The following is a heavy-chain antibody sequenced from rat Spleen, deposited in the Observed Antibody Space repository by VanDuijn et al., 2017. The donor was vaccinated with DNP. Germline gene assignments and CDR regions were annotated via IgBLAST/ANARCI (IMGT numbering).Heavy chain of an antibody. V-gene: IGHV5-29*01. D-gene: IGHD1-8*01. CDR3: ARLRSSGVMDA. CDR1: GFTFSNYG. CDR2: ISYDGSST. J-gene: IGHJ4*01. Sequence: EVQLVESGGGPVQPGRSLKLSCAASGFTFSNYGMAWVRQAPTKGLEWVAIISYDGSSTYYRDSVKGRFTISRDNAKSSLYLQMNSLKSEDTATYYCARLRSSGVMDAWGQGASVTVSS.